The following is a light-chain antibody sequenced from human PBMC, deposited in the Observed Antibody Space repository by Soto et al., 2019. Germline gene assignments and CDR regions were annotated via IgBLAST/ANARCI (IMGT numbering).Light chain of an antibody. Sequence: EILMTQSPLTLSVSPGEGATLSCRASQNINSNLAWYQQRPGLAPRVLIYGASSRASGIPDRFSGSGSGTDFTLTINRLEPDDFAVYYCQQYKDWPPLTFGGGTQVESK. CDR3: QQYKDWPPLT. CDR2: GAS. CDR1: QNINSN. J-gene: IGKJ4*01. V-gene: IGKV3D-15*01.